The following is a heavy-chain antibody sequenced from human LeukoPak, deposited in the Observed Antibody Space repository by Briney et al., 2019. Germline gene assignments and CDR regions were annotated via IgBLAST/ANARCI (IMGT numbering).Heavy chain of an antibody. CDR2: FDPEEGKT. D-gene: IGHD5-12*01. Sequence: ASVKVSCTVSGYRLNELSIHWVRQGPGKGLEWMGGFDPEEGKTIYAQKLQGRVSMTEDTSTDTAFMELRSLRSEDTAVYYCATNTYNGYAIDSWGQGTLITVSS. V-gene: IGHV1-24*01. CDR3: ATNTYNGYAIDS. CDR1: GYRLNELS. J-gene: IGHJ4*02.